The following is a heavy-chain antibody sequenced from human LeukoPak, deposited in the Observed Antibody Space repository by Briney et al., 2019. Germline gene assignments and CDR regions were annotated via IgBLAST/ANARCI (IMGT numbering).Heavy chain of an antibody. Sequence: GGSLRLSCTASGFTFNNYAMSWVRQAPEKGLEWVSAISGGGDSTYYADSVKGRFTISRDNSKNTLYLQMNSLRAEDTAVYYCAKVLGSSWSPFDYWDQGTLVTVSS. CDR2: ISGGGDST. J-gene: IGHJ4*02. D-gene: IGHD6-13*01. V-gene: IGHV3-23*01. CDR1: GFTFNNYA. CDR3: AKVLGSSWSPFDY.